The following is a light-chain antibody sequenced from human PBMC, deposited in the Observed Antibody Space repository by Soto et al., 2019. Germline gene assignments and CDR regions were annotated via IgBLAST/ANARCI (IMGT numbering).Light chain of an antibody. V-gene: IGKV1-27*01. CDR1: QDISDH. Sequence: DFQMTQSPSYLSASIGDRVTVSCRASQDISDHVAWYQQKPGKPPKLLIYSASTLYSGVPSRFSGSGSGTNFTLDIGSVQPEDFATYYCQKLVSSPWTFGQGTKVDI. CDR2: SAS. CDR3: QKLVSSPWT. J-gene: IGKJ1*01.